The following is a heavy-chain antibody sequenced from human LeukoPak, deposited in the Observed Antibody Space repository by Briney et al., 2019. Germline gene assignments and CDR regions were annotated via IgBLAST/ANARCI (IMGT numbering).Heavy chain of an antibody. D-gene: IGHD5-24*01. Sequence: SETLSLTCTVSGGSISSGSYYWSWIRQPAGKGLERIGRIYTSGSTYYNPSLKSRVTISVDTSKNQFSLTLSSVTAADTAVYYCARVNREMATITPWGQGTLVTVSS. J-gene: IGHJ4*02. CDR3: ARVNREMATITP. V-gene: IGHV4-61*02. CDR1: GGSISSGSYY. CDR2: IYTSGST.